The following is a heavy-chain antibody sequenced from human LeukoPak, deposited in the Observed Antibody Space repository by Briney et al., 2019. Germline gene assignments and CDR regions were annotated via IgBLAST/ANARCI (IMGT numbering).Heavy chain of an antibody. CDR1: GASIRSYF. CDR2: VYDNDIS. D-gene: IGHD5-12*01. J-gene: IGHJ3*02. V-gene: IGHV4-59*01. CDR3: ARGLVLATDDAFDI. Sequence: ETLSLTCSVSGASIRSYFWSWIRQSPGKGLEWIGYVYDNDISNFNPSLESRVTILVDRSKGQFSLKLRSVTAADTAVYYCARGLVLATDDAFDIWGPGTMVTVSS.